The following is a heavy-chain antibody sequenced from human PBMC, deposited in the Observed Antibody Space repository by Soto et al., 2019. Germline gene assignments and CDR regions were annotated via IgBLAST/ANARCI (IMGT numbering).Heavy chain of an antibody. J-gene: IGHJ6*02. CDR2: IYYSGST. Sequence: SETLSLTCTVSVGSISSYYWSWIRQPPGKGLEWIGYIYYSGSTNYNPSLKSQVTISVDTSKNQFSLKLSSVTAADTAVYYCARAVGPSWPYYYGMDVWGQGTTVTVSS. D-gene: IGHD6-13*01. CDR3: ARAVGPSWPYYYGMDV. V-gene: IGHV4-59*01. CDR1: VGSISSYY.